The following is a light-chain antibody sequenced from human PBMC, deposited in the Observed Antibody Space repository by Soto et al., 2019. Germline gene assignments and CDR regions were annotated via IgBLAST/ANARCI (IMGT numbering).Light chain of an antibody. V-gene: IGLV2-14*01. CDR3: SSYTRSSTYV. CDR1: SSDVGNYNY. Sequence: QSALTQPASVSRSPGQSITISCTGTSSDVGNYNYVSRYQQHPGKAPKLMIFDVSNRTSGVSNRFSGSKSGNTASLTISGLQAEDEADYYCSSYTRSSTYVFGTGTKVTVL. J-gene: IGLJ1*01. CDR2: DVS.